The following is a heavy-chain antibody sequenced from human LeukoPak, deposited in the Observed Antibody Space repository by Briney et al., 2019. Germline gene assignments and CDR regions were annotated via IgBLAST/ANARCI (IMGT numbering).Heavy chain of an antibody. D-gene: IGHD3-3*01. V-gene: IGHV4-38-2*02. Sequence: SETLSLTCTVSGYSISSGYYWDWIRQPPGEGLEWIGSIYHSGSPYYNSSLKSRVTISVDTSKNQFSLKLSSVTAADTAVYYCARVIMSSLFYYYMDVWGKGTTVTISS. CDR2: IYHSGSP. J-gene: IGHJ6*03. CDR1: GYSISSGYY. CDR3: ARVIMSSLFYYYMDV.